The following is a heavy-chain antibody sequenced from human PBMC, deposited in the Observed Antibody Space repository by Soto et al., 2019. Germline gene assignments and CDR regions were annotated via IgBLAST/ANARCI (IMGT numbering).Heavy chain of an antibody. V-gene: IGHV3-21*01. D-gene: IGHD1-26*01. J-gene: IGHJ4*02. CDR3: VREDGLVGSNSAFDY. CDR1: GFSFSTYN. CDR2: INGRSNYK. Sequence: GGSLRLSCAASGFSFSTYNMNWVRQAPGKGLEWVSSINGRSNYKYYTDSVKGRFTISRDSPKNSLYLQMNSLRAEDTAVYYCVREDGLVGSNSAFDYWGQGTLVTVSS.